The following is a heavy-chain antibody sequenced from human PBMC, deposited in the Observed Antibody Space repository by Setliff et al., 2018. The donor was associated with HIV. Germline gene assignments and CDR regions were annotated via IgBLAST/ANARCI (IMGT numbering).Heavy chain of an antibody. V-gene: IGHV3-15*01. CDR1: GFTFNNVW. J-gene: IGHJ4*02. CDR2: VKSRTDGGTT. Sequence: ESLKISCEASGFTFNNVWMHWVRQAPGKGLEWVGRVKSRTDGGTTDYAAPVKGRFTISRDDSKNTLYLVMSGLRTEDTAIYYCTTEKRGSGAYFFDHWGQGTLVTVSS. CDR3: TTEKRGSGAYFFDH. D-gene: IGHD5-12*01.